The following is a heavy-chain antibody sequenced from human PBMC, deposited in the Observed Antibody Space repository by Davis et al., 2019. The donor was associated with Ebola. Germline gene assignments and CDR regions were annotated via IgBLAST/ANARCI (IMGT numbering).Heavy chain of an antibody. CDR1: GYTFTGYY. J-gene: IGHJ4*02. D-gene: IGHD2-2*01. CDR2: INPNSGGT. CDR3: ARSGKAIVVPAAIDY. V-gene: IGHV1-2*02. Sequence: ASVKVSCKASGYTFTGYYMHWVRQAPGQGLEWMGWINPNSGGTNYAQKFQGRVTITRDTSASTAYMELSSLRSEDTAVYYCARSGKAIVVPAAIDYWGQGTLVTVSS.